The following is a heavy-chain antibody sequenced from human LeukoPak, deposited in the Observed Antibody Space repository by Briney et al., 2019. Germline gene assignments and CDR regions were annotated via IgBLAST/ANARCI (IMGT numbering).Heavy chain of an antibody. J-gene: IGHJ4*02. D-gene: IGHD5-12*01. CDR1: GFTFNSYA. CDR3: SAYDRMAY. V-gene: IGHV3-15*01. CDR2: IKTKTDGGTA. Sequence: GGSLRLSCAASGFTFNSYALSWVRQAPGKGLEWVGHIKTKTDGGTADYAAPVKGRFTISRDDSKNTLYLQMNSLKTEDTAVYYCSAYDRMAYWGQGTPVTVSS.